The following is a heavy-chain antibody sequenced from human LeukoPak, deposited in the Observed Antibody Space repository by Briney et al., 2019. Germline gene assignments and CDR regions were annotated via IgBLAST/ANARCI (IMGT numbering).Heavy chain of an antibody. V-gene: IGHV4-30-4*01. CDR1: GGSISSGDYY. CDR2: IYYSGST. D-gene: IGHD3-10*01. Sequence: PSETLSLTCTVSGGSISSGDYYWSWIRQPPGKGLEWIGYIYYSGSTYYNPSLKSRVTISVDTSKNQFSLKLNSVTAADTAVYYCARGDTMVRGVFDYWGQGTLVTVSS. J-gene: IGHJ4*02. CDR3: ARGDTMVRGVFDY.